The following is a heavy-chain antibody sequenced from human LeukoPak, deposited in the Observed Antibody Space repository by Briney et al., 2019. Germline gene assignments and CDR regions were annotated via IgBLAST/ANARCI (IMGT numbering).Heavy chain of an antibody. Sequence: GGSLRPSCAASGFTFSRCEMNWVRQPPGKGLEWVSYISSSGRTIYQADSVKGRFTISRDNAKNSLYLQMSSLRAEDTAVYYCARDRNSGSSLDIWGQGTMLTVSS. CDR2: ISSSGRTI. V-gene: IGHV3-48*03. D-gene: IGHD6-6*01. CDR3: ARDRNSGSSLDI. J-gene: IGHJ3*02. CDR1: GFTFSRCE.